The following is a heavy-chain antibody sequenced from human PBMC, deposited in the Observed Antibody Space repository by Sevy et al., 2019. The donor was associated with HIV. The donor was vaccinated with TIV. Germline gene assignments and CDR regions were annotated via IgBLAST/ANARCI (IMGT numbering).Heavy chain of an antibody. D-gene: IGHD6-19*01. J-gene: IGHJ6*02. CDR3: AKDPRDSSGWYYYGMDV. V-gene: IGHV3-30*18. CDR1: GFTFSSYG. CDR2: ISYDGSNK. Sequence: GGSLRLSCAASGFTFSSYGMHWVRQAPGKGLEWVAVISYDGSNKYYADSVKGRFTICRDNSKNTLYLQMNSLRAEDTAVYYCAKDPRDSSGWYYYGMDVWGQGTTVTVSS.